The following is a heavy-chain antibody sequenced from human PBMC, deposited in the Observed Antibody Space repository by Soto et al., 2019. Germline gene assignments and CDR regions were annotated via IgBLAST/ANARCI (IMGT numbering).Heavy chain of an antibody. V-gene: IGHV1-2*04. D-gene: IGHD3-10*01. CDR2: INPNSGGT. Sequence: QVQLVQSGAEVKKTGASVKVSCKASGYTFIGYYIHWVRQAPGQGLEWMGWINPNSGGTNYAQRFQGWVIMTRDRSISTAYMELSRLKSDDTAVYYCARVGGGLASLGYYGMDVWGQGTTVTVSS. CDR3: ARVGGGLASLGYYGMDV. J-gene: IGHJ6*02. CDR1: GYTFIGYY.